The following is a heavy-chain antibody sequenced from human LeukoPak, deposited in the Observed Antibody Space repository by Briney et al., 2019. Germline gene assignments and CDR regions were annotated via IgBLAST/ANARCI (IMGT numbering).Heavy chain of an antibody. Sequence: GGSLRLSCAASGSTFSSYWMSWVRQAPGKGPEWVSSISSSSSYICYTDSVKGRFTISRDNAKNSLYLQMNSLRAEDTAVYYCARDYPEYCSGGSCYSNYYYYMDVWGKGTTVTVSS. CDR3: ARDYPEYCSGGSCYSNYYYYMDV. D-gene: IGHD2-15*01. CDR2: ISSSSSYI. J-gene: IGHJ6*03. V-gene: IGHV3-21*01. CDR1: GSTFSSYW.